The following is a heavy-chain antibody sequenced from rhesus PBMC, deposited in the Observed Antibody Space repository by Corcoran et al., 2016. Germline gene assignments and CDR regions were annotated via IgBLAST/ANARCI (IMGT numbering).Heavy chain of an antibody. V-gene: IGHV4S10*01. CDR3: ARDGYSWNNAFED. CDR2: IYGSSTST. CDR1: GGSISDSYR. Sequence: QVQLQESGPGVVKPSETLSLTCAVSGGSISDSYRWSWIRQPPGKGLEWIGYIYGSSTSTNYNPSLKSRGTISKDTSKNQFSLKLSSVTAADTAVYYCARDGYSWNNAFEDWGQGVLVTVSS. D-gene: IGHD1-20*01. J-gene: IGHJ4*01.